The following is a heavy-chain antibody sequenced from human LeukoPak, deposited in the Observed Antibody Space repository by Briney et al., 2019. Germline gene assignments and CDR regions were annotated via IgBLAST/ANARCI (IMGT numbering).Heavy chain of an antibody. V-gene: IGHV4-39*07. CDR1: GGSISSSSYY. J-gene: IGHJ2*01. D-gene: IGHD3-22*01. Sequence: SETLSLTCTVSGGSISSSSYYWGWIRQPPGKGLEWIGSIYHTGSTYYNPSLKSRVTISVDTSKSQFSLKLSSVTAADTAVYYCARVGPRTYYYDSSGLGSWYFDLWGRGTLVTVSS. CDR3: ARVGPRTYYYDSSGLGSWYFDL. CDR2: IYHTGST.